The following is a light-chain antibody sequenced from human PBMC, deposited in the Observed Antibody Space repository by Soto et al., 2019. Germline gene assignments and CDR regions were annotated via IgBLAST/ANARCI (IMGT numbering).Light chain of an antibody. CDR3: SSYAGSNNVV. V-gene: IGLV2-8*01. CDR1: SSNIGSYNL. Sequence: QSALTQPASVSGSLGQSITISCIGTSSNIGSYNLVSWYQQHPGKAPKLMIYEVSKRPSGVPDRFSGSKSGNTASLTVSGLQAEDEADYYCSSYAGSNNVVFGGGTKVTVL. J-gene: IGLJ2*01. CDR2: EVS.